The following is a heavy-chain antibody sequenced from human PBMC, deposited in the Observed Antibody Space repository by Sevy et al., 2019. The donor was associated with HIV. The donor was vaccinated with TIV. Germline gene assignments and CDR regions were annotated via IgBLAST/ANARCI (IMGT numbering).Heavy chain of an antibody. CDR1: GFTFSSYG. V-gene: IGHV3-33*01. J-gene: IGHJ4*02. CDR3: ARGGIQLWSWTFHY. Sequence: GGSLRLSCAASGFTFSSYGMHWVRQAPGKGLEWVAVIWYDGSNKYYADSVKGRFTISRDNSKNTLYLQMNSLRAEDTAVYYCARGGIQLWSWTFHYWGQGTLVTVSS. CDR2: IWYDGSNK. D-gene: IGHD5-18*01.